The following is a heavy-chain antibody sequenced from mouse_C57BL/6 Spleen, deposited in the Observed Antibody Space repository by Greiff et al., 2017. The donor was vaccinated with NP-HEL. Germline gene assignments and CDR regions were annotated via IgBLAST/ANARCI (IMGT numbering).Heavy chain of an antibody. V-gene: IGHV5-17*01. CDR3: AKGRFDY. CDR2: ISSGSSTI. J-gene: IGHJ2*01. CDR1: GFTFSDYG. Sequence: DVHLVESGGGLVKPGGSLKLSCAASGFTFSDYGMHWVRQAPEKGLEWVAYISSGSSTIYYADTVKGRFTISRDNAKNTLFLQMTSLRSEDTAMYYCAKGRFDYWGQCTTLTVSS. D-gene: IGHD3-3*01.